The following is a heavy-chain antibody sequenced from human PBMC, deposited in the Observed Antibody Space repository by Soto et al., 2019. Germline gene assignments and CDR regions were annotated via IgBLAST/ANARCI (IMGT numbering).Heavy chain of an antibody. Sequence: QVQLVESGGGVVQPGGSLRLSCAASGFTFSSYGMHWVRQAPGKGLEWVAVIWYDGSNKYYADSVKGRFTISRDNSKNTLYLQMNSLRAEDTAVYYCARDSIEYDSSGYYWVYWGQGTLVTVSS. D-gene: IGHD3-22*01. CDR2: IWYDGSNK. CDR1: GFTFSSYG. V-gene: IGHV3-33*01. CDR3: ARDSIEYDSSGYYWVY. J-gene: IGHJ4*02.